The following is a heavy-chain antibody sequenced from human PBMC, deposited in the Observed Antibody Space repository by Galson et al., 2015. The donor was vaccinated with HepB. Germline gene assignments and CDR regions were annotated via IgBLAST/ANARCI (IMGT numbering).Heavy chain of an antibody. Sequence: SVKVSCKASGGTFSSYAISWVRQAPGQGLEWMGGIIPIFGTANYAQKFQGRVTITADESTSTAYMELSSLRSEDTAVYYCARGSGYDILTGHSPGTGMDVWGQGTTVTVSS. CDR1: GGTFSSYA. CDR3: ARGSGYDILTGHSPGTGMDV. J-gene: IGHJ6*02. V-gene: IGHV1-69*13. CDR2: IIPIFGTA. D-gene: IGHD3-9*01.